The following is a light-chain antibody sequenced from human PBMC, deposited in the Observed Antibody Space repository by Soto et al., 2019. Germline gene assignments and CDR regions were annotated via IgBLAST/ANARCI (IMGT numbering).Light chain of an antibody. J-gene: IGKJ1*01. CDR3: QQYYNTPWT. CDR2: WAS. V-gene: IGKV4-1*01. Sequence: DIVMTQSPDSLAVSLGERATINCKSSQSVLYSSNNKNYLAWYQQKPGQPPNLLIYWASTRESGVPDRFSGSGSGTNFTLTISSLQAEDVAVYYCQQYYNTPWTFGQGTMVDIK. CDR1: QSVLYSSNNKNY.